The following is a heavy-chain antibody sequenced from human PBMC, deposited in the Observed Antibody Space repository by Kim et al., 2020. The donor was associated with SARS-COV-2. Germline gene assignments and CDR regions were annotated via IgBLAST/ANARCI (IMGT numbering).Heavy chain of an antibody. V-gene: IGHV4-4*07. Sequence: SETLSLTCTVSGGSISSYYWSWIRQPAGKGLEWIGRIYTSGSTNYNPSLKSRVTMSVDTSKNQFSLKLSSVTAADTAVYYCARESSCSSTSCYSPDWFDPWGQGTLVTVSS. CDR2: IYTSGST. CDR3: ARESSCSSTSCYSPDWFDP. D-gene: IGHD2-2*01. J-gene: IGHJ5*02. CDR1: GGSISSYY.